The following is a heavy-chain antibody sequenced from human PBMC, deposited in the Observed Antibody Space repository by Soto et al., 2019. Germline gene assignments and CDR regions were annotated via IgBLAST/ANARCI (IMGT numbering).Heavy chain of an antibody. V-gene: IGHV1-69*06. Sequence: QVQLVQSGAEVKKPGSSVKVSCKASGDTFTNNSLNWVRQAPGQGLEWMGGIIPVVGTTKYAQKYQDRVTITGDKSTNTAYMELSSLRSDDTAVYYCARGLLYATTYFDYWGQGTPVTVSS. CDR1: GDTFTNNS. J-gene: IGHJ4*02. CDR3: ARGLLYATTYFDY. CDR2: IIPVVGTT. D-gene: IGHD2-8*01.